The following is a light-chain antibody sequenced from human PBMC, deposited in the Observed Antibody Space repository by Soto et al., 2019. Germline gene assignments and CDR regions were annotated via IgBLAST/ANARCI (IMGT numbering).Light chain of an antibody. Sequence: SSELTQPPSVSGAPGKTARITCGGNNIGSKSVHWYQQKPCQAPVLVIYYDSDRPSGIPERFSGSNSGNTATLTISRVEAGDEAGYYCQVWDSSSDPWVFGGGTKVTVL. CDR3: QVWDSSSDPWV. J-gene: IGLJ3*02. CDR1: NIGSKS. V-gene: IGLV3-21*04. CDR2: YDS.